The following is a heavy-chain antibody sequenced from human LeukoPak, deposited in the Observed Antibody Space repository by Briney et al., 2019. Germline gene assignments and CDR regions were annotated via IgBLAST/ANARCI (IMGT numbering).Heavy chain of an antibody. CDR3: ARDRGPRTGFMVREAYDY. CDR2: INTDGSIT. V-gene: IGHV3-74*01. D-gene: IGHD3-10*01. J-gene: IGHJ4*02. Sequence: SGGSLRLSCAASGFTFSSYWIHWVRQAPGKGLVWVSRINTDGSITNYADSVKGRFSISRDNAKNTLYLQMSSLRAEDTAVYYCARDRGPRTGFMVREAYDYWGQGTLVTVSS. CDR1: GFTFSSYW.